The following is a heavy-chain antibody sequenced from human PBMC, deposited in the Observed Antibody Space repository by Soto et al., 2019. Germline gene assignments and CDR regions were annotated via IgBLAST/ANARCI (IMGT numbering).Heavy chain of an antibody. CDR2: ITRDGYNK. CDR3: TKSSGGSSSVGMDY. J-gene: IGHJ4*02. D-gene: IGHD6-6*01. CDR1: GFIFKNYA. Sequence: QVQLVESGGGVVQPGRSLRLSCAGSGFIFKNYAPNWVRQAPGKGLEWVASITRDGYNKYYADSVKGRFTISRDNSRDTLSLQMTALTIEDSSVYYCTKSSGGSSSVGMDYWGQGTRVTVSS. V-gene: IGHV3-30*04.